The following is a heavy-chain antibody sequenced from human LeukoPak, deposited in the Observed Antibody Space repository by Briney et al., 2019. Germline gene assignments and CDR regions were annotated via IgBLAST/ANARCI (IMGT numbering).Heavy chain of an antibody. D-gene: IGHD4-17*01. CDR2: IIPIFGTA. Sequence: SSAKVSCKASGCTFSSYAISWVRQAPGQGLEWMGGIIPIFGTANYAQKFQGRVTITADESTSTAYMELSSLRSEDTAVYYCARLAITTVTTSHYWGQGTLVTVSS. CDR3: ARLAITTVTTSHY. V-gene: IGHV1-69*01. CDR1: GCTFSSYA. J-gene: IGHJ4*02.